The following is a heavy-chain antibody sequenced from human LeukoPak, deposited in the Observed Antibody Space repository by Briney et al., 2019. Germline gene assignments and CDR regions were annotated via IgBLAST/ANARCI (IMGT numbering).Heavy chain of an antibody. CDR2: IYYSGST. Sequence: SETLSLTCTVSGGSISSSIYYWGWIRQPPGKGLEWIGSIYYSGSTYYNPSLKSRVTMSVDTSKNQFSLKLSSVTAADTAVYYCAREGWIQLWPTDAFDIWGQGTMVTVSS. V-gene: IGHV4-39*07. CDR1: GGSISSSIYY. D-gene: IGHD5-18*01. CDR3: AREGWIQLWPTDAFDI. J-gene: IGHJ3*02.